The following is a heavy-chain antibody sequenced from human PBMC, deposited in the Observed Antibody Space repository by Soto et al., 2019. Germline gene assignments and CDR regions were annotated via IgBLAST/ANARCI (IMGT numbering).Heavy chain of an antibody. CDR1: GGSISSYY. V-gene: IGHV4-59*01. CDR2: IYYSGST. J-gene: IGHJ4*02. Sequence: SETLSLTCTVSGGSISSYYWSWIRQPPGKGLEWIGYIYYSGSTNYNPSLKSRVTISVDTSKNQFSLKLSSVTAADTAVYYCARGLGYAYWGQGTLVTVSS. CDR3: ARGLGYAY. D-gene: IGHD1-1*01.